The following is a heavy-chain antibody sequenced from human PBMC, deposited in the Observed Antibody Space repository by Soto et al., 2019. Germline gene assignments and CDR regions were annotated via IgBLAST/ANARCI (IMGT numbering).Heavy chain of an antibody. V-gene: IGHV1-69*13. D-gene: IGHD2-2*01. Sequence: GASVKVSCKASAGTFSSYAISWVRQAPGQGLEWMGGIIPIFGTANYAQKFQGRVTITADESTSTAYMELSSLRSEDTAVYYCARDQVVPAARLVIGRDYYYYYGMDVWGQGTTVTVSS. J-gene: IGHJ6*02. CDR2: IIPIFGTA. CDR3: ARDQVVPAARLVIGRDYYYYYGMDV. CDR1: AGTFSSYA.